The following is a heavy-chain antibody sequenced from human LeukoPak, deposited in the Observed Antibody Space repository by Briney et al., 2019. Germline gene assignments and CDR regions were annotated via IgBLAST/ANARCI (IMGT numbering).Heavy chain of an antibody. Sequence: HSGGSLRLSCAASGFTFSSYWMSWVRQAPGKGLEWVANIKQDGSQTYYVDSVKGRFSISRDNAKNSLYLQMNSLTDEDTAIYYCASRDGSYGYWGQGTLVTVSS. J-gene: IGHJ4*02. D-gene: IGHD1-26*01. CDR3: ASRDGSYGY. CDR1: GFTFSSYW. CDR2: IKQDGSQT. V-gene: IGHV3-7*01.